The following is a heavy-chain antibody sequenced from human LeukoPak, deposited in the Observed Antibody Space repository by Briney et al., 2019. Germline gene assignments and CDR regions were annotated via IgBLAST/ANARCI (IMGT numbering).Heavy chain of an antibody. CDR1: GGTFSTYA. D-gene: IGHD1-1*01. J-gene: IGHJ6*02. Sequence: ASVKVSCKASGGTFSTYAISWVRQAPGQGLECMGRIIPILDIANYAQKFQGRVTITADKSTSTAYMELSSLRPEDTAVYYCARDQLERTHYGMDVWGQGTTVTVSS. CDR3: ARDQLERTHYGMDV. V-gene: IGHV1-69*04. CDR2: IIPILDIA.